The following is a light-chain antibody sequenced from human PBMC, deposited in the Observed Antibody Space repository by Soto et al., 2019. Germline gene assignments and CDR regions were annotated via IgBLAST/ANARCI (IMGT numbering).Light chain of an antibody. CDR2: EVS. Sequence: QSALTQPDSVSGSPGQSITISCTGTSSDVGSYNLVSWYQQHPGKAPKLMIYEVSKRPSGVSNRFSGSKSGNTASLTISGLQAEDEADDYCCSYAGSSTLVFGGGTKLTVL. CDR3: CSYAGSSTLV. J-gene: IGLJ2*01. V-gene: IGLV2-23*02. CDR1: SSDVGSYNL.